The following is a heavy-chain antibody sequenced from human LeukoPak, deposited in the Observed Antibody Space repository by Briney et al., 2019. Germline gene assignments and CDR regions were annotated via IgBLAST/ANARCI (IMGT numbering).Heavy chain of an antibody. CDR3: ARDNHYHIDV. J-gene: IGHJ6*03. CDR1: GFTFSSYG. V-gene: IGHV3-23*01. CDR2: ISGSGGST. Sequence: PGGTLRLSCAASGFTFSSYGMSWVRQAPGKGLEWVSAISGSGGSTYYADSVKGRFTISRDNTKNSLYLQMNSLRVEDTAVYYCARDNHYHIDVWGKGTTVTISS.